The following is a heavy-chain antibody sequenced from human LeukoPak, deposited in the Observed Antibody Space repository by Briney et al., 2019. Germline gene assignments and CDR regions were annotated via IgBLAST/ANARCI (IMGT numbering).Heavy chain of an antibody. V-gene: IGHV3-49*04. J-gene: IGHJ4*02. CDR2: IRSKTYGGTT. Sequence: GGSLRLSCTASGFTFGDYAMNWVRQAPGKGREWVGFIRSKTYGGTTEYAASVKGIFTISRDDSKRIAYLQMNSLKTEDTVVYYCTRDYGTSSSVYYFDHWGQGILVTVSS. D-gene: IGHD6-6*01. CDR3: TRDYGTSSSVYYFDH. CDR1: GFTFGDYA.